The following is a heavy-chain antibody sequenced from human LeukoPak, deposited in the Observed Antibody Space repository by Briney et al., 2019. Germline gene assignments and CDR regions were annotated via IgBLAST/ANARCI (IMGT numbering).Heavy chain of an antibody. J-gene: IGHJ1*01. CDR1: GGTFSSSV. Sequence: SVKVSCKASGGTFSSSVISWVRQAPGQGLEWMGGIIPIFGTGNYAQRFQGRVTITADESTSTAYMELSSLRSEDTAVYYCARDPPGLSTPCFQHWGQGTLVTVSS. CDR3: ARDPPGLSTPCFQH. D-gene: IGHD2-15*01. CDR2: IIPIFGTG. V-gene: IGHV1-69*13.